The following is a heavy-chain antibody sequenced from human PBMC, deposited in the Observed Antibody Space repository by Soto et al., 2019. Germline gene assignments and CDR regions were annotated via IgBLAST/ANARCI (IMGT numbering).Heavy chain of an antibody. CDR2: IDHSGSA. CDR3: ARVPIYYDSSGYYHYGTFDI. CDR1: GGSVNTAGYS. Sequence: SETLSLTCAVSGGSVNTAGYSWSWIRQPPGKGLEGIGYIDHSGSAYYNPSLKRRVTISLDRSNNHFSLKLISVTAADTAVYYCARVPIYYDSSGYYHYGTFDIWGQGTVVTVSS. J-gene: IGHJ3*02. V-gene: IGHV4-30-2*01. D-gene: IGHD3-22*01.